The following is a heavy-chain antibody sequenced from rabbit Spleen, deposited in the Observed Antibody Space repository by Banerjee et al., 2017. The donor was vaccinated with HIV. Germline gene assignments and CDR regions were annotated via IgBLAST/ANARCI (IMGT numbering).Heavy chain of an antibody. CDR2: IDPVFGIT. Sequence: QLKESGGGLVQPGGSLKLSCKASGFTLSSYCMNWVRQAPGKGLEWIGYIDPVFGITYYANWVNGRFSISRENAQNTVFLQMTSLTAADTATYFCARDGTGGSYFALWGPGTLVTVS. CDR3: ARDGTGGSYFAL. D-gene: IGHD8-1*01. CDR1: GFTLSSYC. J-gene: IGHJ4*01. V-gene: IGHV1S7*01.